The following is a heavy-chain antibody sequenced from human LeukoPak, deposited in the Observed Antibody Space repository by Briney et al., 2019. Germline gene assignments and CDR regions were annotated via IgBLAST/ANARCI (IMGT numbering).Heavy chain of an antibody. CDR2: IYYSGST. CDR3: ARVDYDILTGKRPIDY. Sequence: PSETLSVTCTVSGGSIRSYYWSWIRQPPGKGLEWIGYIYYSGSTKYNPSLKSRVTISVDTSKNQFSLKLSSATAADTAVYYCARVDYDILTGKRPIDYWGQGTLVTVSS. V-gene: IGHV4-59*01. J-gene: IGHJ4*02. CDR1: GGSIRSYY. D-gene: IGHD3-9*01.